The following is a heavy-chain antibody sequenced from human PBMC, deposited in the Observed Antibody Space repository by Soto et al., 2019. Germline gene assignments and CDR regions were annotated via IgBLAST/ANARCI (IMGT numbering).Heavy chain of an antibody. V-gene: IGHV3-30-3*01. CDR2: ISFDGSDK. J-gene: IGHJ6*02. CDR3: ARPTAVAEYYFYAMDV. Sequence: PGGSLRLSCAGSGFPFNNYGLHWVRQAPGKGLEWVAFISFDGSDKYYADSVRGRFTISRDQSKNTLWLQMNSLRAEDTAVYYCARPTAVAEYYFYAMDVWGQGTTVTVSS. D-gene: IGHD2-21*01. CDR1: GFPFNNYG.